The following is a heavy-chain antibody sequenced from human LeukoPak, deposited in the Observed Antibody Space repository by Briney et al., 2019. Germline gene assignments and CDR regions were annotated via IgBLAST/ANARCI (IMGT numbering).Heavy chain of an antibody. CDR2: INHSGST. Sequence: PSETLSLTCGVYGGSLRGYYRGWIRQPPGKGLEWIGEINHSGSTNYNPSLKSRVTISVDTSKNQFSLQLNSVTPEDTAVYYCARGGQVRLYNWFDPWGQGTLVTVSS. D-gene: IGHD1-1*01. CDR1: GGSLRGYY. V-gene: IGHV4-34*01. CDR3: ARGGQVRLYNWFDP. J-gene: IGHJ5*02.